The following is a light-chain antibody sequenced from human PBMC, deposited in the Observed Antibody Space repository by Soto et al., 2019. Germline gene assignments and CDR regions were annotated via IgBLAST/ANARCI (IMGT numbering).Light chain of an antibody. Sequence: EIVLTQSPGTLSLSPGERATLSCRASQSLSKTYLAWYQQKPGQAPRLLIDGASSRATGTPDRFSGSGSGTVFTLTISRLEPEDLAVYYCQQYVRPPWTFGQGTKVELQ. J-gene: IGKJ1*01. V-gene: IGKV3-20*01. CDR2: GAS. CDR3: QQYVRPPWT. CDR1: QSLSKTY.